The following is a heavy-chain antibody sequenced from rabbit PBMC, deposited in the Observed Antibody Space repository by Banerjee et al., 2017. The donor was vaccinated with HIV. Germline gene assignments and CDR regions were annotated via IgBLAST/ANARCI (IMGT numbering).Heavy chain of an antibody. J-gene: IGHJ4*01. CDR2: IATGSSGST. CDR1: GFSFSSSYW. Sequence: QSLEESGGDLVKPGASLTLTCTASGFSFSSSYWICWVRQAPGKGLEWIGCIATGSSGSTYYASWAKGRFTISKTSSTTVTLQMTSLTAADTATYFCAGEREYAFNLWGQGTLVTVS. V-gene: IGHV1S40*01. CDR3: AGEREYAFNL.